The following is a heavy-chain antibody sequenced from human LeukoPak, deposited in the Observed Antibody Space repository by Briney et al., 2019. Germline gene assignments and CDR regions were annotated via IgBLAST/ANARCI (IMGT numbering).Heavy chain of an antibody. CDR3: ARGFYYGSGSYYTTDAFDI. D-gene: IGHD3-10*01. V-gene: IGHV1-8*01. J-gene: IGHJ3*02. CDR2: MNPNSGNT. Sequence: ASVKVSCKASGYTFTSYDINWVRQATGQGLEWMGWMNPNSGNTGYAQKFQGRVTMTRNTSISTAYMELSSLRSEDTAVYYCARGFYYGSGSYYTTDAFDIWGQGTMVTVSS. CDR1: GYTFTSYD.